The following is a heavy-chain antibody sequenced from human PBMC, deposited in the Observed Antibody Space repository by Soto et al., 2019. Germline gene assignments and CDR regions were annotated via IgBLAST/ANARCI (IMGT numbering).Heavy chain of an antibody. J-gene: IGHJ4*02. D-gene: IGHD5-12*01. CDR1: GDTFSSYG. CDR3: ARALVATNAFDY. Sequence: QVQVEQSGAEVKKPGSSVKVSWKASGDTFSSYGFTWVRQAPGQGLEWMGGIIPILRTANYAQKFQGRVTITADESTSTAYMELSSLRSEDTAVYYSARALVATNAFDYWGQGILVTVSS. CDR2: IIPILRTA. V-gene: IGHV1-69*11.